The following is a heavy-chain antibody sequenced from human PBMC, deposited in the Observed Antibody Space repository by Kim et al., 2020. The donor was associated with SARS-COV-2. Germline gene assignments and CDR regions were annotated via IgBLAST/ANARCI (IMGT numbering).Heavy chain of an antibody. CDR1: GFTFSSYG. Sequence: SLRLSCAASGFTFSSYGMHWVRQAPGKGLEWVAVISYDGSNKYYADSVKGRFTISRDNSKNTLYLQMNSLRAEDTAVYYCAKDYGDYGSLNYWGQGTLVTVSS. V-gene: IGHV3-30*18. CDR3: AKDYGDYGSLNY. J-gene: IGHJ4*02. D-gene: IGHD4-17*01. CDR2: ISYDGSNK.